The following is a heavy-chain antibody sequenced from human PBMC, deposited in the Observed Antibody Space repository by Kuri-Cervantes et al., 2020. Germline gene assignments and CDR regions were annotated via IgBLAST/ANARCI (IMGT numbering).Heavy chain of an antibody. CDR2: INPNSGGT. CDR3: ARGAVVPAAINARAAFDI. D-gene: IGHD2-2*01. J-gene: IGHJ3*02. V-gene: IGHV1-2*04. CDR1: GYTFTGYY. Sequence: ASVKVSCKASGYTFTGYYIHWVRQAPGQGLEWMGWINPNSGGTNYAQKFQGWVTMTRDTSISTAYMELSRLRSDDTAVYYCARGAVVPAAINARAAFDIWGQGTMVTVSS.